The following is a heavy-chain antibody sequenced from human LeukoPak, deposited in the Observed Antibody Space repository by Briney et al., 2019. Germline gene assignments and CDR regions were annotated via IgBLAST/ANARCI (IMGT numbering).Heavy chain of an antibody. CDR2: MNPNSGNT. J-gene: IGHJ5*02. Sequence: GASVKVSCKTSGYTFTNYDLNWVRQATGQGFAWMEWMNPNSGNTDYAQKFQGRVTMTRNTSMSTAYMELSSLRSEDTAVYYCARPHCSSTDCHPPEWFDPWGQGTLVTVSS. CDR3: ARPHCSSTDCHPPEWFDP. D-gene: IGHD2-2*01. V-gene: IGHV1-8*01. CDR1: GYTFTNYD.